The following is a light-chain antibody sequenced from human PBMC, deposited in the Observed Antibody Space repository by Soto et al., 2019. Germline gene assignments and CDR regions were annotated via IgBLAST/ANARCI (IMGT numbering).Light chain of an antibody. CDR2: AAS. CDR1: QGINSY. J-gene: IGKJ5*01. CDR3: QRLNSYPIH. V-gene: IGKV1-9*01. Sequence: DIQLTQSPSFLSASVGDRVTITCRASQGINSYLAWYQQKPGKAPKLLISAASTFQSGVPSRFRGSGSVTDFTLTISALQPEDFATSYCQRLNSYPIHFGHGKRLEIK.